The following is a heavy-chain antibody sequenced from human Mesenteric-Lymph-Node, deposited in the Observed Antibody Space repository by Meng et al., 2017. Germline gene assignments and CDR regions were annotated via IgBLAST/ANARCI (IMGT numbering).Heavy chain of an antibody. J-gene: IGHJ4*02. CDR1: GFTFSSYW. D-gene: IGHD5-18*01. V-gene: IGHV3-74*01. Sequence: GGSLRLSCVASGFTFSSYWMHWVRQAPGKGLVWVSRINSDGSSTSYADSVKGRFTITRDNAKNTLYLQMNSLRAEDTAVYYCARDNLKRVGYSYGLDYWGQGTLVTVSS. CDR2: INSDGSST. CDR3: ARDNLKRVGYSYGLDY.